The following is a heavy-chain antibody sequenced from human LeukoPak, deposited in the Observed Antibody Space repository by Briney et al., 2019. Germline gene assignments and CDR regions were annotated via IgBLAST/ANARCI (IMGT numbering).Heavy chain of an antibody. V-gene: IGHV6-1*01. D-gene: IGHD2-2*01. Sequence: SQTLSLTCVISGDSVSRNSAAWSWIRQSPSRGLECLGRTYYRSKWYNDYAVSVKGRISINPDTSKNQFSLQLSSVTPEDTAVYYCAREGVVIGTASFFDYWGQGTLVTVSS. J-gene: IGHJ4*02. CDR2: TYYRSKWYN. CDR3: AREGVVIGTASFFDY. CDR1: GDSVSRNSAA.